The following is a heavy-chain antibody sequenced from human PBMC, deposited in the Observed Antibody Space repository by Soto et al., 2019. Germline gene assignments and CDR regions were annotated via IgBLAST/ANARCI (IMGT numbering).Heavy chain of an antibody. CDR2: ISAYNGNP. CDR1: GYKFTGYG. V-gene: IGHV1-18*01. J-gene: IGHJ4*02. CDR3: ARVFRLAVESSCFDY. D-gene: IGHD6-19*01. Sequence: ASVKVSCKASGYKFTGYGIGWVRQAPGQGLEWMGWISAYNGNPSYAQKFQGRVTMTTDTSTSTAYMELRRLRADDTAVYFCARVFRLAVESSCFDYWGQGTLVTVSS.